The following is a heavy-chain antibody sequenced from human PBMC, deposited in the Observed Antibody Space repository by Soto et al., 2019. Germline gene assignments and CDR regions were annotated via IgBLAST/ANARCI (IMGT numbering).Heavy chain of an antibody. CDR2: ISYDGSNK. CDR1: GFTFSSYA. Sequence: PGGSLRLSCAASGFTFSSYAMHWVRQAPGKGLEWVAVISYDGSNKYYADSVKGRFTISRDNSKNTLYLQMNSLRAEDTAVYYCARDADYGVLYLDYWGQGTLVTVSS. D-gene: IGHD4-17*01. CDR3: ARDADYGVLYLDY. J-gene: IGHJ4*02. V-gene: IGHV3-30-3*01.